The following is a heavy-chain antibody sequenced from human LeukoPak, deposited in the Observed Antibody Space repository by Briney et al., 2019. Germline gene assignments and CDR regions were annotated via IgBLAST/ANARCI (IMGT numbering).Heavy chain of an antibody. CDR1: GYSFTTYW. Sequence: GESLEISCKGSGYSFTTYWIGWVRQMPGKGLEWMGIIYPGDSDTRYSPSFQGQVTISADKSISTAYLQWSSLKASDTAMYYCATTTVTTGSPFDYWGQGTLVTVSS. CDR2: IYPGDSDT. CDR3: ATTTVTTGSPFDY. V-gene: IGHV5-51*01. D-gene: IGHD4-11*01. J-gene: IGHJ4*02.